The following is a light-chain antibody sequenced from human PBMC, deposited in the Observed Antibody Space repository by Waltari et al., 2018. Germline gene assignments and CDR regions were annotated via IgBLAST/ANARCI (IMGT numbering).Light chain of an antibody. Sequence: QSALTQPPSASGSPGQSVPISCTGTSSDVGGYNYVSWYQQHPGNAPKLMIYEVSKRPSGCPDRFSGSKSGNTASLTVSGLQAEDEADYYCSSYAGSNIWVFGGGTKLTVL. V-gene: IGLV2-8*01. CDR2: EVS. CDR1: SSDVGGYNY. J-gene: IGLJ3*02. CDR3: SSYAGSNIWV.